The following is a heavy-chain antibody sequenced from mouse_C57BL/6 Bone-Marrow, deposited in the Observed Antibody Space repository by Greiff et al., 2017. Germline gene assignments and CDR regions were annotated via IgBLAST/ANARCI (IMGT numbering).Heavy chain of an antibody. CDR1: GFNIKDDY. V-gene: IGHV14-4*01. D-gene: IGHD2-12*01. CDR2: IDPENGDT. CDR3: TFYDGWYFDV. Sequence: VQLQQSGAELVRPGASVKLSCTASGFNIKDDYMHWVKQRPEQGLEWIGWIDPENGDTAYASKFQGKATITADTSSNPAYLQLSSLTSEDTAVYYCTFYDGWYFDVWGTGTTVTVSS. J-gene: IGHJ1*03.